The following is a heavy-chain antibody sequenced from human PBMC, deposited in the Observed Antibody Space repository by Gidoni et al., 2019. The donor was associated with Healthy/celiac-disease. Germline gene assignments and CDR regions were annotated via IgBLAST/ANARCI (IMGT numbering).Heavy chain of an antibody. D-gene: IGHD2-21*01. V-gene: IGHV3-64*01. J-gene: IGHJ3*02. CDR3: ATIPSHAFDI. Sequence: EVQLVESGGGLVQPGGSLRLSCAASGFTFSRYAMHWVRQAPGKGLEYVSAISSNGGSTYYANSVKGRFTISRDNSKNTLYLQMGSLRAEDMAVYYCATIPSHAFDIWGQGTMVTVSS. CDR2: ISSNGGST. CDR1: GFTFSRYA.